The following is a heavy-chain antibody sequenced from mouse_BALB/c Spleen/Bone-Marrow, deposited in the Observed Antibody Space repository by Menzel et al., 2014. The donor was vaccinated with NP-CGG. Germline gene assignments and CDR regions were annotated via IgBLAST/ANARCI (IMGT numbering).Heavy chain of an antibody. V-gene: IGHV1-80*01. J-gene: IGHJ4*01. CDR1: GYVFSSYR. CDR3: ARGDFDYDFTMDY. CDR2: IFPGDGDT. D-gene: IGHD2-4*01. Sequence: QVQLQQPGAELVRPGSSVKISCKASGYVFSSYRMNWVKQRPGQGLEWIGQIFPGDGDTNYNGQFKGKATLTADRSSSTAFMQLSSLTSEDSAVYFCARGDFDYDFTMDYWGQGTSVTVSS.